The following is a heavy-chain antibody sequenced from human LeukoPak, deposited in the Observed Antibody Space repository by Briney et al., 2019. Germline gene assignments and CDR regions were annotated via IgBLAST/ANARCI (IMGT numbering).Heavy chain of an antibody. Sequence: PGGSLRLSCAASGFTFSSYEMNWVRQAPGKGLEWVSYISSSGSTIYYADSVKGRFTISRDNAKNSLYLQTNSLRAEDTAVYYCAKGGHHYYYMDVWGKGTTVTVSS. CDR2: ISSSGSTI. CDR3: AKGGHHYYYMDV. CDR1: GFTFSSYE. V-gene: IGHV3-48*03. J-gene: IGHJ6*03.